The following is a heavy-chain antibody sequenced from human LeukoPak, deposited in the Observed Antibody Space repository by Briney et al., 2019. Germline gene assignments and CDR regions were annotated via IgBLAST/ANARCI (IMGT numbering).Heavy chain of an antibody. CDR1: TFGDYA. Sequence: TFGDYAMSWFRQHPGMGLEWIGYIYYSGSTYYNPSLKSRVTISVDTSKNQFSLKLNSVTAADTAVYYCASDGYSYGYWFDPWGQGTLVTVSS. CDR2: IYYSGST. J-gene: IGHJ5*02. D-gene: IGHD5-18*01. V-gene: IGHV4-31*02. CDR3: ASDGYSYGYWFDP.